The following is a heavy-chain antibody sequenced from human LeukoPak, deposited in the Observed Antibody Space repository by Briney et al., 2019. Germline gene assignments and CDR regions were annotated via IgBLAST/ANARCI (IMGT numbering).Heavy chain of an antibody. CDR1: GYTLSELS. J-gene: IGHJ5*01. CDR2: FVLEDGER. CDR3: ATLDLPPSTAAVAS. D-gene: IGHD6-13*01. Sequence: ASVKVSCKVSGYTLSELSIHWVRQGPGKGLEWMAGFVLEDGERIYAQKFRGRVRVIEDTSTDTAYMELSSLTSEDTAVYYCATLDLPPSTAAVASWGQGTLVTVSS. V-gene: IGHV1-24*01.